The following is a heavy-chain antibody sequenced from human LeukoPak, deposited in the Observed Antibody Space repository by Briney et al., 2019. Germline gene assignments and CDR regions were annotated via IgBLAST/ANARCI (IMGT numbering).Heavy chain of an antibody. V-gene: IGHV4-59*01. CDR1: GGSISSYY. D-gene: IGHD6-19*01. J-gene: IGHJ4*02. Sequence: SETLSLTCTVSGGSISSYYWSWIRQPLGKGLEWIGYIYYSGSTNYNPSLKNRVTISLDTSKNQFSLKLCSVTAADTAVYYCARSEYSSGWYPMDYWGQGTLVTVSS. CDR3: ARSEYSSGWYPMDY. CDR2: IYYSGST.